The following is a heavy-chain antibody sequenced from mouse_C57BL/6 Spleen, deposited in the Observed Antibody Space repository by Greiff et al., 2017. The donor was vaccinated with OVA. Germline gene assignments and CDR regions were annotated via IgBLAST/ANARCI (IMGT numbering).Heavy chain of an antibody. V-gene: IGHV1-26*01. CDR3: ATANWLYYAMDY. CDR2: INPNNGGT. CDR1: GYTFTDYY. J-gene: IGHJ4*01. Sequence: VQLQQSGPELVKPGASVKISCKASGYTFTDYYMNWVKQSHGKSLEWIGDINPNNGGTSYNQKFKGKATLTVDKSSSTAYMELRSLTSEDSAVYYCATANWLYYAMDYWGQGTSVTVSS. D-gene: IGHD4-1*01.